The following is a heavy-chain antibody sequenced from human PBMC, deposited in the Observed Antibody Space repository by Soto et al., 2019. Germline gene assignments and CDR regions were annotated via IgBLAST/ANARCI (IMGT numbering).Heavy chain of an antibody. V-gene: IGHV3-21*01. J-gene: IGHJ5*02. CDR1: GFNFGAFG. Sequence: LRLSCGASGFNFGAFGMNWVRQAPGKGLEWVSSITLSSSYIYYADSVKGRFTVSRDNAKNSLYLDMKSLTVDDTAVYYCARDMKSVRFWGTNGFDPWGQGTLVTVSS. CDR2: ITLSSSYI. D-gene: IGHD3-16*01. CDR3: ARDMKSVRFWGTNGFDP.